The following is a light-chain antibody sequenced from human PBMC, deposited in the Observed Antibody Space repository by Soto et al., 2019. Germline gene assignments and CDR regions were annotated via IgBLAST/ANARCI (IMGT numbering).Light chain of an antibody. V-gene: IGKV3-20*01. J-gene: IGKJ1*01. CDR3: QQYGSSGT. CDR1: QSVSSN. Sequence: EILMTQSPSTLSVSPGERATLSCRASQSVSSNLAWYQQKPGQAPRLLMYGASTRATGIPDRLSGSGSGTDFTLTISRLEPEDFAVYYCQQYGSSGTFGQGTKVDIK. CDR2: GAS.